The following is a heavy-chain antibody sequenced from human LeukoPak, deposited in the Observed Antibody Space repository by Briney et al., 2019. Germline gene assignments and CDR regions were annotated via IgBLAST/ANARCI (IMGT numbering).Heavy chain of an antibody. J-gene: IGHJ5*02. Sequence: GGSLRLSCEASGFTFSRYDMHWVRQATGKGLEWVSAIGTAGDTYYPGSVKGRFTISRENAKNSLYLQMSSLRAGDTAVYYCARGGYCSGGSCYLGSSWFDPWGQGTLVTVSS. CDR3: ARGGYCSGGSCYLGSSWFDP. CDR2: IGTAGDT. D-gene: IGHD2-15*01. V-gene: IGHV3-13*01. CDR1: GFTFSRYD.